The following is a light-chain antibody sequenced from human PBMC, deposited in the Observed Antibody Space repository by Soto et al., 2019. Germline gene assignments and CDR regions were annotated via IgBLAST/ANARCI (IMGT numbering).Light chain of an antibody. CDR1: QSVRRN. CDR2: GAS. J-gene: IGKJ1*01. V-gene: IGKV3-15*01. Sequence: EIVMTQSPATLSVSPGQRATLSCRASQSVRRNLAWYQQKPGQAPRLLIYGASTRATGIPARFSGSGSGTEFTLTISSLQSEDFAGYYCQQYNNWPPWTFGLGTKVEIK. CDR3: QQYNNWPPWT.